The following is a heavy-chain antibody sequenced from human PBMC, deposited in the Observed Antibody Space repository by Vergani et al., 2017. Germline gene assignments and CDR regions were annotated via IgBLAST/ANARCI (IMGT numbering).Heavy chain of an antibody. CDR2: ISSSSSTI. D-gene: IGHD2-2*01. CDR3: ARATRDGSSTSCYPYDYYGMDV. Sequence: EVQLVESGGGLVQPGGSLRLSCAASGFTFSSYSMNWVRQAPGKGLEWVSYISSSSSTIYYADSVKGRFTISRDNAKNSLYLQMNSLRAEDTAVYYCARATRDGSSTSCYPYDYYGMDVWGQGTTVTVSS. V-gene: IGHV3-48*01. CDR1: GFTFSSYS. J-gene: IGHJ6*02.